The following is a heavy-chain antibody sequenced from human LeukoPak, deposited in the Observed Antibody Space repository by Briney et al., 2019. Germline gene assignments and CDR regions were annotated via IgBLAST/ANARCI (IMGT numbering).Heavy chain of an antibody. Sequence: GGSLRLSCAASGFTVSSNFMSWVRQAPGKGLEWVSVIYSGGSTYYADSVKGRFTISRDNAKSTVYLQMNSLRAEDTAVYYCARTGSGGDLDIWGQGTMVTVSS. D-gene: IGHD2-15*01. CDR1: GFTVSSNF. CDR3: ARTGSGGDLDI. V-gene: IGHV3-66*01. J-gene: IGHJ3*02. CDR2: IYSGGST.